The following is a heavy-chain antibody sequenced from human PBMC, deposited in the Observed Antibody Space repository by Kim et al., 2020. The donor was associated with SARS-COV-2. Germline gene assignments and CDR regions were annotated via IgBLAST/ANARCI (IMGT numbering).Heavy chain of an antibody. CDR3: ARPYYMTTVTIYYYGMDV. CDR1: GFTFSSYS. Sequence: GGSLRLSCAASGFTFSSYSMNWVRQAPGKGLEWVSYISSSSSTIYYADSVKGRFTISRDNAKNSLYLQMNSLRDEDTAVYYCARPYYMTTVTIYYYGMDVWGQGTTVTVSS. CDR2: ISSSSSTI. V-gene: IGHV3-48*02. J-gene: IGHJ6*02. D-gene: IGHD4-17*01.